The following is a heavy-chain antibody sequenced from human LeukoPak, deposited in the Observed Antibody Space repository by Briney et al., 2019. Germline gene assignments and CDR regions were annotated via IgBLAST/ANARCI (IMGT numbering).Heavy chain of an antibody. D-gene: IGHD1-26*01. CDR2: VSISGGP. J-gene: IGHJ4*02. CDR3: ARQSYAPLWEFDH. Sequence: SETLSLACSVSGGSISGYYWSWIRQPPGKGLEWIGDVSISGGPRYNPSLKSRVTISVDTSKNQISLKLTSVTAADTAVYYCARQSYAPLWEFDHWGQGTLVSVSS. CDR1: GGSISGYY. V-gene: IGHV4-4*09.